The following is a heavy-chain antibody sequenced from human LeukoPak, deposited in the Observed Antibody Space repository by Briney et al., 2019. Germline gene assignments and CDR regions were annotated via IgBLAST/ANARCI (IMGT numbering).Heavy chain of an antibody. D-gene: IGHD5-18*01. J-gene: IGHJ4*02. CDR1: GGSISSNNW. CDR3: ARDVGTALVTGDY. V-gene: IGHV4-4*02. CDR2: IYHSGSA. Sequence: SGTLSLTCGVSGGSISSNNWWSWVHQPPGQGLEWIGEIYHSGSANYNPSLKSRVTISVDKSKNQLSLKLISVTAADTAVYYCARDVGTALVTGDYWGQGTLVTVSS.